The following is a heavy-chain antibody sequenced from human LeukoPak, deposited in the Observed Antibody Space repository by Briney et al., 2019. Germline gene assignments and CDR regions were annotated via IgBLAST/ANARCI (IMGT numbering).Heavy chain of an antibody. D-gene: IGHD4-17*01. V-gene: IGHV3-23*01. CDR1: GFTFSSYA. CDR2: ISGSGGST. CDR3: AKVYGDYDHYYYYGMDV. Sequence: GGSLRLSCAASGFTFSSYAMSWVRQAPGKGLEWVSAISGSGGSTYYADSVKGRFTISRDNSKNTLYLQMNSLRAEDTAVYYCAKVYGDYDHYYYYGMDVWGQGTTVTVSS. J-gene: IGHJ6*02.